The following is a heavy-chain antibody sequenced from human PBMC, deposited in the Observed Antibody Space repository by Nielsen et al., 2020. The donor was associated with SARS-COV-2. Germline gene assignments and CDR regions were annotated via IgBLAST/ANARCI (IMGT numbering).Heavy chain of an antibody. CDR2: INPSGGST. V-gene: IGHV1-46*01. Sequence: WVRQAPGQGLEWMGIINPSGGSTSYAQKFQGRVTMTRDTSTSTAYMELSSQRSEDIDVYYCARHGDIVVVPAAISCGYSYGYFVYWGQGTLVTVSS. CDR3: ARHGDIVVVPAAISCGYSYGYFVY. J-gene: IGHJ4*02. D-gene: IGHD2-2*02.